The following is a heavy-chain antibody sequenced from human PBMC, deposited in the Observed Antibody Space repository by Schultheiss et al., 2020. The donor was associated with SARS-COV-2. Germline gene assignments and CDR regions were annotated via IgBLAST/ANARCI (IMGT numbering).Heavy chain of an antibody. CDR3: ARGGSSSSPLYHYYYMDV. V-gene: IGHV4-59*01. CDR2: IYYSGST. D-gene: IGHD6-6*01. Sequence: SETLSLTCTVSGGSISSYYWSWIRQPPGKGLEWIGYIYYSGSTNYNPSLKSRVTISVDTSKNQFSLKLSSVTAADTAVYYCARGGSSSSPLYHYYYMDVWGKGTTVTVSS. CDR1: GGSISSYY. J-gene: IGHJ6*03.